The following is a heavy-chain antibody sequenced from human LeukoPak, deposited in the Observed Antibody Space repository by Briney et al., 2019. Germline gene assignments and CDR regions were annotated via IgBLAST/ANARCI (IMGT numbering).Heavy chain of an antibody. CDR2: ITYDGRNK. Sequence: PGGSLRLSCATSVFTLSTYGAHCVREGPREGLEWVAIITYDGRNKNYADSMKGRFTIFRDESKNTVYLQMNGLRAEDTAIYYCARDQSGTWTFDYWGQGTLVTVSS. CDR3: ARDQSGTWTFDY. V-gene: IGHV3-30*02. D-gene: IGHD1-26*01. CDR1: VFTLSTYG. J-gene: IGHJ4*02.